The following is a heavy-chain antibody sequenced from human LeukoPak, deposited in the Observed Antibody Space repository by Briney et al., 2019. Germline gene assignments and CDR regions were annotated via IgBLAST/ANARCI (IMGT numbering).Heavy chain of an antibody. CDR1: GFTVSNNY. CDR3: AKGDYGSGETIYYFDY. V-gene: IGHV3-9*01. D-gene: IGHD3-10*01. Sequence: AGGSLRLSCAVSGFTVSNNYMNWVRRAPGKGLEWVSGISWNSGSIGYADSVKGRFTISRDNAKNSLYLQMNSLRAEDTALYYCAKGDYGSGETIYYFDYWGQGTLVTVSS. J-gene: IGHJ4*02. CDR2: ISWNSGSI.